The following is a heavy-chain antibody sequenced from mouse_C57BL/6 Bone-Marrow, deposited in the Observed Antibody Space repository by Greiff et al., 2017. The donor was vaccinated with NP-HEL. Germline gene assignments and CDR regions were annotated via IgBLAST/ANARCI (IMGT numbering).Heavy chain of an antibody. Sequence: EVKLVESEGGLVQPGSSMKLSCTASGFTFSDYYMAWVRQVPEKGLEWVANINYDGSSTYYLDSLKSRFIISRDNAKNILYLQMSSLKSEDTATYYCARERGYYDYDEGYFDVWGTGTTVTVSS. CDR1: GFTFSDYY. D-gene: IGHD2-4*01. CDR3: ARERGYYDYDEGYFDV. J-gene: IGHJ1*03. CDR2: INYDGSST. V-gene: IGHV5-16*01.